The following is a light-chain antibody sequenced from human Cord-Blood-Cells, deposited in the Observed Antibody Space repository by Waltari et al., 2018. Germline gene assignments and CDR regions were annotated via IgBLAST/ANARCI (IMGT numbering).Light chain of an antibody. Sequence: SYELTQTSSVSVSPGQTARIPCSGDVLAQKYARGFQQKPGQAPVLGLYKDSERPSGLPGRFSGSSSGTTVTLTISGAQVEDEAEYYCYSAADNNYVFGTGTKVTVL. J-gene: IGLJ1*01. V-gene: IGLV3-27*01. CDR2: KDS. CDR3: YSAADNNYV. CDR1: VLAQKY.